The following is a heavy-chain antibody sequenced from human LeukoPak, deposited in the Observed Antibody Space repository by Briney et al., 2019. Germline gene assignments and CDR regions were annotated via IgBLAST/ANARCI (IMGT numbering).Heavy chain of an antibody. CDR3: AIGLVFGGVIVRPKPH. D-gene: IGHD3-16*02. CDR1: GGTFSSYA. J-gene: IGHJ4*02. CDR2: SIPIFGTA. V-gene: IGHV1-69*05. Sequence: SVKVSCKASGGTFSSYAISWVRQAQGQGLEWMGGSIPIFGTANYAQKFQGRVTITTDESTSTAYMELSSLRSEDTAVYYCAIGLVFGGVIVRPKPHWGQGTLVTVSS.